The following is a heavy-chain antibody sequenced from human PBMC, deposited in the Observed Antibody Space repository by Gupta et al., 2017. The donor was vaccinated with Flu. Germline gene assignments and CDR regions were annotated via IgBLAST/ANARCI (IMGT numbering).Heavy chain of an antibody. D-gene: IGHD1-1*01. CDR3: SRGDVQVWQPQIDY. V-gene: IGHV3-30*04. J-gene: IGHJ4*02. Sequence: QIQLVESGGGVVQPGRSLRLSCAGFGFTFSTFAMHWVRQAPGKGLEWVAVMSYDGRHKWYADSVKGRFTVSRDNAKNTLYLQMDSLRDEDTAVYYCSRGDVQVWQPQIDYWGQGTLVTVSP. CDR2: MSYDGRHK. CDR1: GFTFSTFA.